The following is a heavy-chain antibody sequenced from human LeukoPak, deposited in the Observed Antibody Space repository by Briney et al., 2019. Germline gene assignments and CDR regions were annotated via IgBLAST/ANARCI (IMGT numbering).Heavy chain of an antibody. J-gene: IGHJ4*02. Sequence: PSETLSLTCTVSGSSISSGGFSWSWIRQSPGKGLECIGYMYRSGSTYYNPSLKSRVTISVDRSKNQISLELTSVTAADTAVYYCARGDGILTRSGRIFDYWGQGTQVTVSS. CDR1: GSSISSGGFS. D-gene: IGHD3-9*01. V-gene: IGHV4-30-2*06. CDR3: ARGDGILTRSGRIFDY. CDR2: MYRSGST.